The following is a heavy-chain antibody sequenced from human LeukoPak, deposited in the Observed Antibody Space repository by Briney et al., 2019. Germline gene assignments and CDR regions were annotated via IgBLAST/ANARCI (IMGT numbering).Heavy chain of an antibody. CDR2: IRYDGSNK. V-gene: IGHV3-30*02. CDR3: AKREGIATSFDF. J-gene: IGHJ4*02. Sequence: GGSLRLSCAASGFTFSGFGMHWVRQAPGKGLEWVAFIRYDGSNKYYADSVKGRFTISRDNSKNTLYLQMNSLRTEDTAVYYCAKREGIATSFDFWGQGTLVTVSS. CDR1: GFTFSGFG. D-gene: IGHD6-13*01.